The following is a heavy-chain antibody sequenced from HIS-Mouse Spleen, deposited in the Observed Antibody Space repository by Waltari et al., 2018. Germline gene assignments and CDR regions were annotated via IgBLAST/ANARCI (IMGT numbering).Heavy chain of an antibody. CDR1: GGPISSSSYY. J-gene: IGHJ4*02. Sequence: QLQLQESGPGLVKPSETLSLTCTVSGGPISSSSYYWGWIRQPPGKGLEWIGSIYYSGSTYYNPSLKSRVTISVDTSKNQFSLKLSSVTAADTAVYYCARVYYDFWSGYYYWGQGTLVTVSS. CDR2: IYYSGST. CDR3: ARVYYDFWSGYYY. D-gene: IGHD3-3*01. V-gene: IGHV4-39*07.